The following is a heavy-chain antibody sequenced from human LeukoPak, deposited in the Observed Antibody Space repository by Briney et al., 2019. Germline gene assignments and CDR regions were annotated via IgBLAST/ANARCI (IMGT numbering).Heavy chain of an antibody. J-gene: IGHJ4*02. CDR2: IIASGGTT. CDR3: AKRDGYNQQSLDY. D-gene: IGHD5-24*01. Sequence: GGSLRLSCAASGFTFSNAWMTWVRQAPGKGLEWVSTIIASGGTTYYADSVKGRFIISRDNSKNTLYLQVSSLRAEDTAMYYCAKRDGYNQQSLDYWGQGTLVTVSS. V-gene: IGHV3-23*01. CDR1: GFTFSNAW.